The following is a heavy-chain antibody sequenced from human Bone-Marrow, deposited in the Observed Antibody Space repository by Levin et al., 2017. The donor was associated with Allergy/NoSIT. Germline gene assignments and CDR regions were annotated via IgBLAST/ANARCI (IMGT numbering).Heavy chain of an antibody. CDR2: INSDGSST. V-gene: IGHV3-74*01. D-gene: IGHD2-2*01. CDR1: GFTFSSYW. Sequence: SCAASGFTFSSYWMHWVRQAPGKGLVWVSRINSDGSSTSYADSVKGRFTISRDNAKNTLYLQMNSLRAEDTAVYYCARVSGGSTSHRVWSGFDPWGQGTLVTVSS. J-gene: IGHJ5*02. CDR3: ARVSGGSTSHRVWSGFDP.